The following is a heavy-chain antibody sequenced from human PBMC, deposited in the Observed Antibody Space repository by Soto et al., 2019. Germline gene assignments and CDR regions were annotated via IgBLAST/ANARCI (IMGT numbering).Heavy chain of an antibody. J-gene: IGHJ4*02. CDR3: ARTDDVGYYPY. D-gene: IGHD3-3*01. CDR2: IYHSGTT. V-gene: IGHV4-38-2*01. CDR1: GGSIISNYW. Sequence: SETLSLTCAVSGGSIISNYWWAWIRQSPGEGLVWIGSIYHSGTTYYNPSLESRVIISVDTSESRFALRLTSVNAADSAVYYCARTDDVGYYPYCGQGTLVTSPQ.